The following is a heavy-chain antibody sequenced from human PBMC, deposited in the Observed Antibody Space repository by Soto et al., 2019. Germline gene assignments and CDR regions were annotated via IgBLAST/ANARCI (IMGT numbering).Heavy chain of an antibody. V-gene: IGHV1-69*13. CDR3: ARDVLRYYDFWSGEMNGMDV. J-gene: IGHJ6*02. Sequence: GASVKVSCKASGGTFSSYASSWVRQAPGQGLEWMGGIIPIFGTANYAQKFQGRVTITADQSTSTAYMELSSLRSEDTAVYYCARDVLRYYDFWSGEMNGMDVWGQGTTGTVSS. CDR2: IIPIFGTA. D-gene: IGHD3-3*01. CDR1: GGTFSSYA.